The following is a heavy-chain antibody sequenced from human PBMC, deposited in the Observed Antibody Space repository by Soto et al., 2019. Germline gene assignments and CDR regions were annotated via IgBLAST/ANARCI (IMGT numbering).Heavy chain of an antibody. J-gene: IGHJ4*02. CDR2: MYHSGST. CDR3: ARVPDY. D-gene: IGHD2-2*01. Sequence: QLQLQESGSGLVKPSQTLSLTCAVSGGSISSGGYSWGWIRQPPGKGLEWIGYMYHSGSTYYNPSLKSRVTISIDRSKNQFSLKRSSVTAADTAVYYCARVPDYWGQGVLVTVSS. V-gene: IGHV4-30-2*01. CDR1: GGSISSGGYS.